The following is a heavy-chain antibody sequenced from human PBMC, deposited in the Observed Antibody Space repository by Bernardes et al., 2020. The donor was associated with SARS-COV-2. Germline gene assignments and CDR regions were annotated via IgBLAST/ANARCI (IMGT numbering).Heavy chain of an antibody. Sequence: GGSLRLSCESSRFPLSNYWMAWVRQAPGKGLEWVAVIWYDGNNKYYADSVKGRFTISRDNSKNTLYLQMNSLRAEDTAVYFCARDLFIAAASYYGMDVWGQGTTVTVSS. J-gene: IGHJ6*02. CDR1: RFPLSNYW. D-gene: IGHD6-13*01. CDR3: ARDLFIAAASYYGMDV. V-gene: IGHV3-33*08. CDR2: IWYDGNNK.